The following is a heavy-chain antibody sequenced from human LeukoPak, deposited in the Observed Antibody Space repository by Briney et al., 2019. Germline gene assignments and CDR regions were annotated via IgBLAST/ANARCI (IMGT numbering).Heavy chain of an antibody. Sequence: GGCLRLSCADSGFRINSDDINLVRQAPGKGVEWVSRISGVDVRRFYADSVKGRFAISKDNSQHTVYLQLNSLRVEDTAVYYCAKVNWYYNSGTYAGDCWGQGTLVTVSS. J-gene: IGHJ4*02. CDR1: GFRINSDD. D-gene: IGHD3-10*01. V-gene: IGHV3-23*01. CDR3: AKVNWYYNSGTYAGDC. CDR2: ISGVDVRR.